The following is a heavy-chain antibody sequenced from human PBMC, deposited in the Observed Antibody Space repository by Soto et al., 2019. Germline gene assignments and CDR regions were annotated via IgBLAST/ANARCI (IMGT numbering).Heavy chain of an antibody. CDR2: ISIYVSPS. V-gene: IGHV1-18*01. J-gene: IGHJ5*01. D-gene: IGHD6-13*01. CDR1: GYVFSNYG. Sequence: VQLVQSGAELKMPGTSVKVSCKTSGYVFSNYGLTWVRQAPGQGLEWMGWISIYVSPSHSSPKFHGRLIMTTDTSTNTAFMELRNLIIDDTAVYFCAKNSSSDWLDSWGQGTLITISS. CDR3: AKNSSSDWLDS.